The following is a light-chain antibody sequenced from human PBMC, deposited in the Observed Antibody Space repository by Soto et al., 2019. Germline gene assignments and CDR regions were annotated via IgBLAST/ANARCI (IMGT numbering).Light chain of an antibody. CDR1: QSVSRNY. J-gene: IGKJ4*01. CDR3: QQYGSTPLT. Sequence: EIVLTQSPGTLSLSPGGGATLSCRASQSVSRNYVAWYQQKPGQAPRLLIYGASSRASGIPDRFSGSGSGADFTLSITRLEPEDFALYYCQQYGSTPLTFGGGTKVEIK. V-gene: IGKV3-20*01. CDR2: GAS.